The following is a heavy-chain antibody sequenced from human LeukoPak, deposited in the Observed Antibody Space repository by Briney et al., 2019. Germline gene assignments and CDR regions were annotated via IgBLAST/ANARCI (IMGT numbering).Heavy chain of an antibody. CDR2: ISGSGDST. V-gene: IGHV3-23*01. CDR3: ARSPYDFPTHFDY. Sequence: GGSLRLSCAASGFTFSSYAMSWVRQAPGKGLEWVSAISGSGDSTYYGDSVKGRFTISRDNSKNTLYLQMNSLRAEDTAVYYCARSPYDFPTHFDYWGQGTLVTVSS. D-gene: IGHD3-3*01. J-gene: IGHJ4*02. CDR1: GFTFSSYA.